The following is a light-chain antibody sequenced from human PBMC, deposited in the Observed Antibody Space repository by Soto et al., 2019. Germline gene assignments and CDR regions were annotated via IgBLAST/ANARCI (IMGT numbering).Light chain of an antibody. CDR2: DAS. CDR1: QDISFY. Sequence: DIQMTQSPSSLSASVGDRVAITCQASQDISFYLNWYQEKPRKAPKLLIYDASYLETGVPSRFGGSGSGTDFTLTISSLEPEDFATYYCHHYDRIPLTFGQGTKLEIK. CDR3: HHYDRIPLT. V-gene: IGKV1-33*01. J-gene: IGKJ2*01.